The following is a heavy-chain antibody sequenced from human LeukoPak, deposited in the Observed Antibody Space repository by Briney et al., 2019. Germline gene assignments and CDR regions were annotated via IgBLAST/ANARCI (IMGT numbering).Heavy chain of an antibody. D-gene: IGHD5-18*01. J-gene: IGHJ4*02. CDR1: GGTRSYA. V-gene: IGHV1-69*04. CDR3: TRYTAMFDQ. Sequence: SVKVSCKASGGTRSYAISWVRPAPGQGLEWMGRIIPLQDIANYAQKFQGRITITADKFTSTAYMELSSLRSEDTAVYYCTRYTAMFDQWGQGTLVTVSS. CDR2: IIPLQDIA.